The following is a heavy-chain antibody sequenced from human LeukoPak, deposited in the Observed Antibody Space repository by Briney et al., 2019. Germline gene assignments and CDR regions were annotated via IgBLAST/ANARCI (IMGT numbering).Heavy chain of an antibody. CDR2: INDYTGDT. J-gene: IGHJ6*02. CDR3: ARGRIAKIVVVHSFSYGMDV. Sequence: SQTLSLTCTVFGGSFTDYFWTWIRHSPGKGLEWIGEINDYTGDTNYNPSLNSRVSISLEKSKNQFSLELRSVTAADTAVYYCARGRIAKIVVVHSFSYGMDVWGQGTTVTVSS. V-gene: IGHV4-34*01. CDR1: GGSFTDYF. D-gene: IGHD3-22*01.